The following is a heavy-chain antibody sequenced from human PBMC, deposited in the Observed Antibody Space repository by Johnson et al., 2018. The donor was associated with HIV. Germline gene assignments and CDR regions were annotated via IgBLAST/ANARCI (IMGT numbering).Heavy chain of an antibody. Sequence: VQLVESGGGLIQPGGSLRLSCAASGFTVSSNYMNWVRQAPGKGLEWVSVIYSGGSTYYADSVKGRFTISRDNSKNTLYLQMNSLKTEDTAVYYCTTVIQQLVRRHDAFDLWGQGTMVTVSS. J-gene: IGHJ3*01. V-gene: IGHV3-53*01. D-gene: IGHD6-6*01. CDR2: IYSGGST. CDR1: GFTVSSNY. CDR3: TTVIQQLVRRHDAFDL.